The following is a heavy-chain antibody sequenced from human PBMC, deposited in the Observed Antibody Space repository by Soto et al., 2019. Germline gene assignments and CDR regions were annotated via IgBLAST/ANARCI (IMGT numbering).Heavy chain of an antibody. CDR3: AAGGKQLVQVHWFDP. CDR2: IIPIFGTA. V-gene: IGHV1-69*12. CDR1: GGTFSSYA. J-gene: IGHJ5*02. D-gene: IGHD6-6*01. Sequence: QVQLVQSGAEVKKPGSSVKVSCKASGGTFSSYAISWVRQAPGQGLEWMGGIIPIFGTANYAQKFQGRVTVTADDSTSTAYRELGSLRSEDTAVYYCAAGGKQLVQVHWFDPWGQGTLVTVSS.